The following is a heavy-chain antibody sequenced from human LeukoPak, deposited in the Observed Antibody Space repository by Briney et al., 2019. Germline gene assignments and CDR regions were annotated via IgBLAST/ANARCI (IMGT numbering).Heavy chain of an antibody. J-gene: IGHJ5*02. CDR2: INPNSGGT. CDR1: GYTFTGYY. CDR3: ARGSGIAAEGATFDP. Sequence: ASVKVSCKASGYTFTGYYMHWVRQAPGQGLEWMGWINPNSGGTNYAQKFQGWVTMTRDTSISTAYMELSRLRSDDTAVYYCARGSGIAAEGATFDPWGQGTLVTVSS. V-gene: IGHV1-2*04. D-gene: IGHD6-13*01.